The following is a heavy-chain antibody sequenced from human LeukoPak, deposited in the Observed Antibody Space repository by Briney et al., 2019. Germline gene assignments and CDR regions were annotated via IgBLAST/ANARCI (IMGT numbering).Heavy chain of an antibody. Sequence: AASGFTFSXXXXGXGXQAPGXXXGXXXFIRYDGSNKYYADCGRGGFTISRDNAKNSLYLQMNSLRAEDTAVYYCARDRGYGDHPSSFDPWGQGTQVTVSS. V-gene: IGHV3-30*02. CDR1: GFTFSXXX. D-gene: IGHD5-12*01. CDR2: IRYDGSNK. CDR3: ARDRGYGDHPSSFDP. J-gene: IGHJ5*02.